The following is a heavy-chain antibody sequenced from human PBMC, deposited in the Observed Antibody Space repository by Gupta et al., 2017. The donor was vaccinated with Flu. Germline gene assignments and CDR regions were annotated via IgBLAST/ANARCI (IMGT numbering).Heavy chain of an antibody. J-gene: IGHJ4*02. CDR2: IHSRGDI. D-gene: IGHD6-19*01. V-gene: IGHV4-39*02. CDR1: YH. CDR3: AIPWGNGWFYFDF. Sequence: YHWGWLRQPPGKGPELIATIHSRGDIYYNPSLKSRVTISIDTSKNHFSLNLDSVTAAATAVYYYAIPWGNGWFYFDFWGQGALVTGSS.